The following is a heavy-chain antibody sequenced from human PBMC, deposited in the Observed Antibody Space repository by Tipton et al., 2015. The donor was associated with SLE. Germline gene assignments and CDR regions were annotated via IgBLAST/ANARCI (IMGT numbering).Heavy chain of an antibody. CDR2: IYYSGST. Sequence: TLSLTCTVSGGSISSSSYYWGWIRQPPGKGLEWIGSIYYSGSTYYNPSLKSRVTISVDTSKNQFSLKLSSVTAADTAVYYCATEQPADYYYYGMDVWSQGTAVTVSS. CDR3: ATEQPADYYYYGMDV. V-gene: IGHV4-39*07. CDR1: GGSISSSSYY. D-gene: IGHD1-14*01. J-gene: IGHJ6*02.